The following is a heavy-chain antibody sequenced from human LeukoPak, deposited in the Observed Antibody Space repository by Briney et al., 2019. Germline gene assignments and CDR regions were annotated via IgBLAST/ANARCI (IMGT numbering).Heavy chain of an antibody. J-gene: IGHJ4*02. CDR2: ISRDGIHI. D-gene: IGHD3-16*01. Sequence: GGSLRLSCAASGFTFSSYGMNWVRQAPGKGLEWVASISRDGIHIYYADSLKGRFTISRDNAKNSLYLQMNSLRAEDTAVYYCARVDDYVWGRRTPSYFDYWGQGTLVTVSS. CDR1: GFTFSSYG. CDR3: ARVDDYVWGRRTPSYFDY. V-gene: IGHV3-21*01.